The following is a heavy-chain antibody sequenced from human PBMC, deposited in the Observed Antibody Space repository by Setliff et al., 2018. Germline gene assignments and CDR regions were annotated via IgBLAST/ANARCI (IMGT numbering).Heavy chain of an antibody. D-gene: IGHD6-19*01. J-gene: IGHJ6*03. Sequence: SETLSLTCTVSGGSISSYYWSWIRQPAGKGLEWIGYIYIGGSANYNPSLKSRVTMSIDTSKNQFSLKLNSVTAADMAVYYCAREQWLDPPGYYYMDVWGKGTTVTVSS. CDR2: IYIGGSA. CDR1: GGSISSYY. CDR3: AREQWLDPPGYYYMDV. V-gene: IGHV4-4*07.